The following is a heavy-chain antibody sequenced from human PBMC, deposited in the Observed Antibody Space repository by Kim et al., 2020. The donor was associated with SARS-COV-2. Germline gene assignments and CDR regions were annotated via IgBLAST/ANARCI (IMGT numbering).Heavy chain of an antibody. D-gene: IGHD3-16*01. J-gene: IGHJ4*02. V-gene: IGHV3-7*01. Sequence: YVDSVKGRFTISRDNAKNSLYLKMNSLRAEDTAVYYCARAPFGSRDYFDYWGQGTLVTVSS. CDR3: ARAPFGSRDYFDY.